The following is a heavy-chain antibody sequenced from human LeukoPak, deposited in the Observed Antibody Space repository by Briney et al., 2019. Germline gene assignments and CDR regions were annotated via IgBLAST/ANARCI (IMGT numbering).Heavy chain of an antibody. CDR1: GFTFSNCA. CDR3: AKDSQQVVPRQFDP. D-gene: IGHD6-13*01. Sequence: QSGGSLRLSCAASGFTFSNCAMNWVRQAPGKGLEWVSAISASGGSTYYADSVKGRFTISRDDSKNTLYLQMNNLRTEDTAIYYCAKDSQQVVPRQFDPWGQGTLVTVSS. V-gene: IGHV3-23*01. CDR2: ISASGGST. J-gene: IGHJ5*02.